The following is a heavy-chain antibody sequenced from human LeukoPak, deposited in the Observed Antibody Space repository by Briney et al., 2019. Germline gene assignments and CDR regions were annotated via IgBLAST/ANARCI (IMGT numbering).Heavy chain of an antibody. D-gene: IGHD6-25*01. Sequence: SETLSLTCAVYDGSFSDYYWSWIRQPPGKGLEWIGEAHLDGRTNFNPSLKSRLTMSVDLSENHVSLKLTSVTAADTAVYYCAREGGFYRPLDYSGQGTLVTVSS. CDR3: AREGGFYRPLDY. CDR2: AHLDGRT. CDR1: DGSFSDYY. J-gene: IGHJ4*02. V-gene: IGHV4-34*10.